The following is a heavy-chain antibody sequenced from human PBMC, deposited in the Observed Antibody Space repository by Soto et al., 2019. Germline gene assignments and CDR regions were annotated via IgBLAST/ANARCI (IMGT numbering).Heavy chain of an antibody. Sequence: ASVKVSCKASGYTFTSYYMHWVRQAPGQGLEWMGIINPSGGSTSYAQKFQGRVTMTRDTSTSTVYMELSSLRSEDTAVYYCARDYDMDRINYYGSGTAPYYFDYWGQGTLVTVSS. CDR3: ARDYDMDRINYYGSGTAPYYFDY. V-gene: IGHV1-46*03. D-gene: IGHD3-10*01. J-gene: IGHJ4*02. CDR2: INPSGGST. CDR1: GYTFTSYY.